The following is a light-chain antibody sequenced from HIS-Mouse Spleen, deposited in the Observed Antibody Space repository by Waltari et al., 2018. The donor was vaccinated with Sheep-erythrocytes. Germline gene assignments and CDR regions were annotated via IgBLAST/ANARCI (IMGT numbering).Light chain of an antibody. Sequence: QSALTQPRSVSGSPGQSVTISCTGTSSDVGGYNYVSWYQQHPGKAPKLMIYDVSKRPSGVPVRFSGSKSGNPASLTISGLQAEDEADYSCCSYAGSYNHVFATGTKVTVL. CDR1: SSDVGGYNY. CDR2: DVS. CDR3: CSYAGSYNHV. V-gene: IGLV2-11*01. J-gene: IGLJ1*01.